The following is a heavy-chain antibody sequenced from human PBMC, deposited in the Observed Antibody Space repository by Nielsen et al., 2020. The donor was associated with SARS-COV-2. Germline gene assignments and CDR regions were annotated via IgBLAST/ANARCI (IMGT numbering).Heavy chain of an antibody. D-gene: IGHD2-2*01. CDR1: GCTFSSYA. CDR2: IIPIFGTA. Sequence: SVNVSCKASGCTFSSYAISWVRQAPGQGLEWMGGIIPIFGTANYAQKFQGRVTITADESTSTAYMELSSLRSEDTAVYYCARLGYCSSTSCYSNEYYFDYWGQGTLVTVSS. V-gene: IGHV1-69*13. J-gene: IGHJ4*02. CDR3: ARLGYCSSTSCYSNEYYFDY.